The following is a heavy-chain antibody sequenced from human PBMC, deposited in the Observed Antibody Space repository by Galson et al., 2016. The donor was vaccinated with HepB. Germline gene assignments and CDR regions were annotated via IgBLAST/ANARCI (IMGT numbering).Heavy chain of an antibody. Sequence: ETLSLTCSVSGGSINNYYWNWIRQPPGKGLEWIGYIFYSGNTKYNPSLKSRVTISVDTSKNQFSLKLSSVTAADTAVYYCARGFWGSSTPIGYYYYGMDVWGQGTTVTVSS. V-gene: IGHV4-59*12. CDR2: IFYSGNT. CDR3: ARGFWGSSTPIGYYYYGMDV. J-gene: IGHJ6*02. CDR1: GGSINNYY. D-gene: IGHD2-2*01.